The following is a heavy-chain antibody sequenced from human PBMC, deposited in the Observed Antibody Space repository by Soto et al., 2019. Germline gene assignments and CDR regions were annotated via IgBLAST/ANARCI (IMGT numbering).Heavy chain of an antibody. Sequence: PGGSLSLSCAASGFTFSRHSMNWLRQAPGNGLEWVSYISSSSSTIYYADSVRGRFSISRFDSQSIAALQMNSLRPGVTAMYYCVKTHYPFYTPDVTFDSWGLGTLVTVSS. CDR2: ISSSSSTI. CDR1: GFTFSRHS. V-gene: IGHV3-48*01. J-gene: IGHJ4*02. CDR3: VKTHYPFYTPDVTFDS. D-gene: IGHD1-26*01.